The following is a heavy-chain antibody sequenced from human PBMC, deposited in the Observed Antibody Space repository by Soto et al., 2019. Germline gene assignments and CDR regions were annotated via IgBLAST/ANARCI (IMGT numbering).Heavy chain of an antibody. V-gene: IGHV1-8*01. CDR2: MTPGSGET. CDR1: GYTLTNND. CDR3: ERMASSGSLNCFHP. J-gene: IGHJ5*02. D-gene: IGHD5-18*01. Sequence: GASVKVSCKASGYTLTNNDVNWVRQAAGQGLEWMGGMTPGSGETGHAQKFQGRVTMTRNIFRATAYLELSSLRSSDSALSYCERMASSGSLNCFHPWDKGTLVTASS.